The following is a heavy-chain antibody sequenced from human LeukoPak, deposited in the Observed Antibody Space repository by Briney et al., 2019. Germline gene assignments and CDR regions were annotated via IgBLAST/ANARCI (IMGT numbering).Heavy chain of an antibody. V-gene: IGHV3-30*02. J-gene: IGHJ5*02. Sequence: GGSLRLSCAASGFTFSSYVMHCVRQAPGKGLEWVAFICYDGSNKYYTDSLKGRFTLSRDNSKNTLYLQMNILRAADTAAYYCAKDYYYGSGSYQSTWGQGTLVTVPS. CDR2: ICYDGSNK. CDR1: GFTFSSYV. CDR3: AKDYYYGSGSYQST. D-gene: IGHD3-10*01.